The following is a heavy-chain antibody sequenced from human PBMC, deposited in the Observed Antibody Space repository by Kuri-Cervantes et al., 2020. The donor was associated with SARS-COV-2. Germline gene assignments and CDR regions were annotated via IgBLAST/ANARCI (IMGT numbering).Heavy chain of an antibody. CDR2: ILYDGSNK. V-gene: IGHV3-30*18. CDR3: AKDKGWLRQTAGLDY. Sequence: GGSLRLSCAASGFTFSSYGMHWVRQAPGKGLEWVAVILYDGSNKYYADSVKGRFTISRDNSKNTLYLQMNSLRAEDTAVYYCAKDKGWLRQTAGLDYWGQGTLVTVSS. J-gene: IGHJ4*02. D-gene: IGHD5-12*01. CDR1: GFTFSSYG.